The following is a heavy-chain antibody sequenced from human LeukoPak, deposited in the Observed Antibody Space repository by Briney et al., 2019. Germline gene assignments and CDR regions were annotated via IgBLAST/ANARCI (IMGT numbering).Heavy chain of an antibody. D-gene: IGHD3-22*01. J-gene: IGHJ4*02. CDR1: GYTFTCYY. CDR3: ARGGSSGYYFYY. Sequence: ASVKVSCKASGYTFTCYYMHWVRQAPGQGREWMGWINPNSGGTNYAQKFQGRVTMTRDTSISTAYMELSRLRSDDTAVYYCARGGSSGYYFYYWGQGTLVTVSS. V-gene: IGHV1-2*02. CDR2: INPNSGGT.